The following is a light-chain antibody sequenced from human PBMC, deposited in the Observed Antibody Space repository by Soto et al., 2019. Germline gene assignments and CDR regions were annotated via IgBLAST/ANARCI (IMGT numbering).Light chain of an antibody. CDR3: QQADSSHST. CDR1: QGISNW. Sequence: DIQMTQSPSSVSASVGDRVTITCRASQGISNWLAWYQQKPGKAPKLLIYAASRLQSGVPSRFSGSGSGTDFILSISRLQPEDYATYYCQQADSSHSTFGGGTKVEI. J-gene: IGKJ4*01. V-gene: IGKV1D-12*01. CDR2: AAS.